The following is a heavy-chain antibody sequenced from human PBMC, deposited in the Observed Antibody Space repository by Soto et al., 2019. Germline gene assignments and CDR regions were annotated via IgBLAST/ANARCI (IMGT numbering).Heavy chain of an antibody. D-gene: IGHD2-15*01. CDR3: VKGKDYFGQFYN. CDR1: GFTFSGYG. Sequence: QVRLVESGGGVVQPGGSLRLSCAASGFTFSGYGMHWVRQAPDRGLEWVAVISYNARAAYYADSVKGRFTVSRDNSKNTMYLQMDSLRAEDTALYHCVKGKDYFGQFYNWGQGTLVTVSS. V-gene: IGHV3-30*18. J-gene: IGHJ4*02. CDR2: ISYNARAA.